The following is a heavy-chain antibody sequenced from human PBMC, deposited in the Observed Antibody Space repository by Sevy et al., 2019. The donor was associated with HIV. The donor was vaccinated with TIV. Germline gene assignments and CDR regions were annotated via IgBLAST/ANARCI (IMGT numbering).Heavy chain of an antibody. CDR3: ARAVDSFWSGSIAFDY. CDR2: IYYSGST. D-gene: IGHD3-3*01. CDR1: GGSISSYY. Sequence: SETLSLTCTFSGGSISSYYWSWIRQPPGKGLEWIGYIYYSGSTNYNPSLKSRVTISVDTSKNQFSLKLSSVTAADTAVYYCARAVDSFWSGSIAFDYWGQGTLVTVSS. J-gene: IGHJ4*02. V-gene: IGHV4-59*01.